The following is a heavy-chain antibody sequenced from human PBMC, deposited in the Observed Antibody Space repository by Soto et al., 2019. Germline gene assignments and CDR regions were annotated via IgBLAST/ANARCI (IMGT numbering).Heavy chain of an antibody. J-gene: IGHJ4*02. V-gene: IGHV6-1*01. CDR1: GDSVSSDSAA. CDR3: ARGNINPGAVVTPAYLHF. D-gene: IGHD4-4*01. Sequence: QVQLQQSGPGLVRPSPILSLTCDVSGDSVSSDSAAWNWIRQSPSRGLEWLGRTYYRTRWHYDYAVSVTGRISINPDTSRNQFSLQLKSVTPEDTAMYYCARGNINPGAVVTPAYLHFWGQGTLVTVSS. CDR2: TYYRTRWHY.